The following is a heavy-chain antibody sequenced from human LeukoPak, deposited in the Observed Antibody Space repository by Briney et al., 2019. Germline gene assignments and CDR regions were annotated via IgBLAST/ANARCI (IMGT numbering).Heavy chain of an antibody. J-gene: IGHJ5*02. CDR3: ARDSPYILTGYYGRFGP. V-gene: IGHV1-18*01. D-gene: IGHD3-9*01. CDR1: VYTYTSYG. CDR2: ISAYNGNT. Sequence: ASVKVSCKASVYTYTSYGISWVRQAPGQGLEWMGWISAYNGNTNYAQKLQGRVTMTTDTSTSTAYMELRSLRSDDTAVYYCARDSPYILTGYYGRFGPWGQGTLVTVSS.